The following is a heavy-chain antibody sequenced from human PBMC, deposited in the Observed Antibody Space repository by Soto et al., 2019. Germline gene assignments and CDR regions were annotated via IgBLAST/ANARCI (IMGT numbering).Heavy chain of an antibody. CDR1: GFTFSDYA. D-gene: IGHD3-9*01. CDR2: ISFNGINR. Sequence: QVQLVESGGGVVQPGRSLRLSCAGSGFTFSDYAMHWVRQAPGRGPEWLALISFNGINRYYADSVKGRFTISRDNSKGTLYLQMNTLRAEDTAVYYSARDVSGFEYFDLWGQGTLVTISS. V-gene: IGHV3-30-3*01. J-gene: IGHJ4*02. CDR3: ARDVSGFEYFDL.